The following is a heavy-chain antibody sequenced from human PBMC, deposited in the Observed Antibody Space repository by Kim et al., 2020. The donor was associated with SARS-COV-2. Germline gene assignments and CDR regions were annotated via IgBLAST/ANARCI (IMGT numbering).Heavy chain of an antibody. CDR1: GFTFGNYG. D-gene: IGHD1-1*01. J-gene: IGHJ6*01. CDR3: TKRGATVGTMYYFGLGV. V-gene: IGHV3-30*02. Sequence: GGSLRLSCEASGFTFGNYGGHWVRQAPGKGLEWVAFISHDGSRTYYRDSVKGRFSISRDNWKHTMYLEMSSLGPEDTAVYYCTKRGATVGTMYYFGLGV. CDR2: ISHDGSRT.